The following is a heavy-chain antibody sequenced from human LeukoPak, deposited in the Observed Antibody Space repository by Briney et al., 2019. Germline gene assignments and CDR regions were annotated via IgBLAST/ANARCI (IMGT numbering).Heavy chain of an antibody. Sequence: ASVKVSCKASGYTFTSYYMHWVRQAPGQGLEWMGIINPSGGSTSYAQKFQGRVTMTRDTSTSTVYMELSSLRSEDTAVYYCARDRVKYYYYSSGYLDYWGQGTLVTVSS. CDR3: ARDRVKYYYYSSGYLDY. V-gene: IGHV1-46*01. D-gene: IGHD3-22*01. J-gene: IGHJ4*02. CDR2: INPSGGST. CDR1: GYTFTSYY.